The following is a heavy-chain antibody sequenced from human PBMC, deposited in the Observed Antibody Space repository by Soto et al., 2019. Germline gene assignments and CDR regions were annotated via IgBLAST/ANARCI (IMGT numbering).Heavy chain of an antibody. V-gene: IGHV3-23*01. CDR1: GFTFSSYA. CDR2: ISGSGGST. CDR3: AKDSIVGATTGLGAFDI. D-gene: IGHD1-26*01. J-gene: IGHJ3*02. Sequence: GGSLRLSCAASGFTFSSYAMSWVRQAPGKGLEWVSAISGSGGSTYYADSVKGRFTISRDNSKNTLYLQMNSLRAEDTAVYYCAKDSIVGATTGLGAFDIWGQGTMVTVSS.